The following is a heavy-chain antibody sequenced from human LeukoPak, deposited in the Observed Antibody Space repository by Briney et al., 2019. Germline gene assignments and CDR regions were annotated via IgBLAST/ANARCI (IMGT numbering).Heavy chain of an antibody. V-gene: IGHV3-66*01. CDR3: GRDPMIPQPINY. CDR2: IYSGGST. J-gene: IGHJ4*02. CDR1: GFTVSSNY. D-gene: IGHD3-22*01. Sequence: PGGSLRLSCAASGFTVSSNYMSWVRQAPGKGLEWVSVIYSGGSTYYADSVKGRFTISRDNSKNTLYLQMNSLRAEDTAVYYCGRDPMIPQPINYWGQGTLVTVSS.